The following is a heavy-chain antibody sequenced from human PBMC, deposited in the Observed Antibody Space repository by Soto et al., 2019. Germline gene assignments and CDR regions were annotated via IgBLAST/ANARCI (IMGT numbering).Heavy chain of an antibody. D-gene: IGHD5-12*01. CDR2: IKSKTDGGTT. Sequence: EVQLVESGGGLVKRGGSPRLSCAASGFSFSTAWMNWVRQVPGQGLEWVGRIKSKTDGGTTDYAAPAKARFTISSVESTSTLYLQKHSLKTQDTALYYCAIAYRGYDRIFAYWGQGSLVTVSS. J-gene: IGHJ4*02. V-gene: IGHV3-15*01. CDR3: AIAYRGYDRIFAY. CDR1: GFSFSTAW.